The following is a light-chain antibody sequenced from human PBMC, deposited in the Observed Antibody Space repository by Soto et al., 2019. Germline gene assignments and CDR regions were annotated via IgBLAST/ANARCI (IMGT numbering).Light chain of an antibody. J-gene: IGKJ1*01. CDR1: QSISNF. Sequence: DIQMTQSPSSLSASVGGRVSITCRASQSISNFLNWYQHKPGKAPRLLIYASSILESGVPSRFSGSGSGTDFTLTISSLQPEDFATYYCQQSYSTPRAFGQGTKVEL. V-gene: IGKV1-39*01. CDR3: QQSYSTPRA. CDR2: ASS.